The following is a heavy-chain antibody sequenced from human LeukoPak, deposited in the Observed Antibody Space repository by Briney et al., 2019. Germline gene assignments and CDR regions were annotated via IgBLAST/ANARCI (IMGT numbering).Heavy chain of an antibody. Sequence: GESLKISCKGSGYSFTSYWIGWVRQMPGKGLEWMGIIYPGDSDTRYSPSFQGQVTISADKSISTAYLQWGSLKASDTAMYYCARLSTYDSSGYYYLFDYWGQGTLFTVSS. CDR1: GYSFTSYW. D-gene: IGHD3-22*01. V-gene: IGHV5-51*01. CDR2: IYPGDSDT. J-gene: IGHJ4*02. CDR3: ARLSTYDSSGYYYLFDY.